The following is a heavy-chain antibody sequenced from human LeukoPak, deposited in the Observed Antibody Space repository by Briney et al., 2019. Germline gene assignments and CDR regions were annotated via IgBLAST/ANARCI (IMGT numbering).Heavy chain of an antibody. J-gene: IGHJ5*02. D-gene: IGHD5-18*01. CDR1: GFTFGKYW. CDR3: ARGGSTYGAVSVS. V-gene: IGHV3-7*03. Sequence: PGGSLRLSCVASGFTFGKYWMSWVRQAPGRGLEWVANIKLDGSEKNYVDSVKGRFTISRDNTKNSLYLQMNSLRVEDTAVFYCARGGSTYGAVSVSWGQGTPVTVSS. CDR2: IKLDGSEK.